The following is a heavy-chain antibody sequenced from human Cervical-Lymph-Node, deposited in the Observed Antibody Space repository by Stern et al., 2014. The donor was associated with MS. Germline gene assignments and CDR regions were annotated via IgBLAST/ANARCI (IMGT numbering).Heavy chain of an antibody. V-gene: IGHV1-69*09. CDR2: IIPILSIT. CDR3: ATLGVTTGDFDP. D-gene: IGHD4-17*01. Sequence: MQLVESGSEVKKPGSSVRVSCKASGGTFSSSGISWVRQAPGQGLEWMGRIIPILSITNYAQNFQGRVTITADKSTSTAYMELSSLRSEDTAVYYCATLGVTTGDFDPWGQGTLVTVSS. CDR1: GGTFSSSG. J-gene: IGHJ5*02.